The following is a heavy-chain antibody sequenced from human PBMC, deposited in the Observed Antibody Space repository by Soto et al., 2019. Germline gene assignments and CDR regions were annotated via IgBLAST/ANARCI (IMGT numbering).Heavy chain of an antibody. Sequence: GASVKVSCKVSGYTLTELSMHWVRQAPGKGLEWMGGFDPDDGETIYAQKFQGRVTMTEDTSTDTAYMELSSLRSEDTAVYYCATDAPRLRYFDWSGFDIWGQGTMVTVSS. CDR1: GYTLTELS. J-gene: IGHJ3*02. D-gene: IGHD3-9*01. CDR3: ATDAPRLRYFDWSGFDI. CDR2: FDPDDGET. V-gene: IGHV1-24*01.